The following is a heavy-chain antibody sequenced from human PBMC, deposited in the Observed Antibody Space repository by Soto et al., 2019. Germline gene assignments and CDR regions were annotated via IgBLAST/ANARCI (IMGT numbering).Heavy chain of an antibody. V-gene: IGHV3-30*03. Sequence: PGGSLRLSCAASGFTFSSYAMHWVRQAPGKGLEWVAVISYDGSNKYYADSVKGRFTISRDNSKNTLYLQMNSLRAEDTAVYYCAGELCSGWYEDYWGKGTLVTSPQ. CDR3: AGELCSGWYEDY. CDR2: ISYDGSNK. CDR1: GFTFSSYA. D-gene: IGHD6-19*01. J-gene: IGHJ4*02.